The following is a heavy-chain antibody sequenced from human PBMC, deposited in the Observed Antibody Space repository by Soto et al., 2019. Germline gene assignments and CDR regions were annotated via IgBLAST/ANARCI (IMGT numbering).Heavy chain of an antibody. CDR1: GFSFSGAW. V-gene: IGHV3-7*01. D-gene: IGHD2-8*02. CDR3: VRDRGWWTFDY. CDR2: ISPDGSET. J-gene: IGHJ4*02. Sequence: PGGSLRLSCAGSGFSFSGAWMNWVRQAPGKEPEWVASISPDGSETYYVDSVKGRLIISRDNAKNSLYVEVNSLRVEDTAVYFCVRDRGWWTFDYWGQGTLVTVSS.